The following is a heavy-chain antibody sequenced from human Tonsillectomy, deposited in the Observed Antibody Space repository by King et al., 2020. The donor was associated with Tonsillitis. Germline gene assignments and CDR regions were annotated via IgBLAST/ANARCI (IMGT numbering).Heavy chain of an antibody. D-gene: IGHD3-22*01. CDR1: GFTFSSYA. J-gene: IGHJ3*02. Sequence: VQLVESGGGVVQPGRSLRLSCAASGFTFSSYAMHWVRQAPGKGLEWVAVISYDGSNKYYADSVKGRFSISRHISKNTLYLQMNSLRAEDTAVYYCARVPPYYYESSGHAFDIWGQGTMVTVSS. CDR3: ARVPPYYYESSGHAFDI. V-gene: IGHV3-30*04. CDR2: ISYDGSNK.